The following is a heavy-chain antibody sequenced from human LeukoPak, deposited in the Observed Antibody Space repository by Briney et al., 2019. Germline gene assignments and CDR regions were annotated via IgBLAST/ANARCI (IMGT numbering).Heavy chain of an antibody. D-gene: IGHD3-22*01. CDR2: IYYSGST. CDR1: GGSISSSSYY. Sequence: PSETQSLTCTVSGGSISSSSYYWGWIRQPPGKGLEWIGSIYYSGSTYYNPPLKSRVTISVDTSKNQFSLKLSSVTAADTAVYYCARDYYHDSSGYPNFDYWGQGTLVTVSS. CDR3: ARDYYHDSSGYPNFDY. V-gene: IGHV4-39*07. J-gene: IGHJ4*02.